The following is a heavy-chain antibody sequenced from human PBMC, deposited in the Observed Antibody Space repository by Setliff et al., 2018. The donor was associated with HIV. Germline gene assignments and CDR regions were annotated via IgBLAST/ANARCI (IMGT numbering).Heavy chain of an antibody. CDR2: INPNSGGT. CDR3: ARDTVKATFSDY. D-gene: IGHD4-17*01. J-gene: IGHJ4*02. CDR1: GYSFTGYH. V-gene: IGHV1-2*02. Sequence: APVKVSCKASGYSFTGYHMHWVRQAPGQGLEWMGWINPNSGGTNYAQKFQGRVTMTTDTSISTVYMELSSLTSAGTAVYYCARDTVKATFSDYWGQGTLVTVSS.